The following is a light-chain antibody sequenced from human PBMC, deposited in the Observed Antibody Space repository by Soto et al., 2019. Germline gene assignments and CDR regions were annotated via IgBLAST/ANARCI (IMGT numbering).Light chain of an antibody. CDR2: DVS. Sequence: QSALTQPASVSGSPGQSITISCTGTSSDVGGYNYVSWYQQHPGKAPKLMIYDVSHRPSGVSNRFSGSKSGNTASLTISGLQAEDEADYYCSSFRSSSTLYVFGTGTKVTVL. J-gene: IGLJ1*01. V-gene: IGLV2-14*01. CDR1: SSDVGGYNY. CDR3: SSFRSSSTLYV.